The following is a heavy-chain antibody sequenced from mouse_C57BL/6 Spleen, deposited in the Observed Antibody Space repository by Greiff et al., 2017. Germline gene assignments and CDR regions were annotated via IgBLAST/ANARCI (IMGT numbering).Heavy chain of an antibody. CDR3: ARDYYGSSYYAMDY. Sequence: QVQLQQSGPELVKPGASVKISCKASGYAFSSSWMNWVKQRPGKGLEWIGRIYPGDGDTNYNGKFKGKATLTADKSSSTAYMQLSSLTSEDSAVXFCARDYYGSSYYAMDYWGQGTSVTVSS. CDR1: GYAFSSSW. V-gene: IGHV1-82*01. CDR2: IYPGDGDT. D-gene: IGHD1-1*01. J-gene: IGHJ4*01.